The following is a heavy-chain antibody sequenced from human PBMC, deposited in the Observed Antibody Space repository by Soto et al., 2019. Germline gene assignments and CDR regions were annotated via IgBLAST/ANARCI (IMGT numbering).Heavy chain of an antibody. CDR1: GDSVSTNSVG. CDR2: TYYRSKWYN. J-gene: IGHJ4*02. CDR3: ARSSSWSFDY. Sequence: KQSQTLSLTCAISGDSVSTNSVGWHWIRQSPSRGLEWLGRTYYRSKWYNDYAVSVKSRITINPDTSKNQFSLQLNSVTPEDTAVYYCARSSSWSFDYWGQGTLVTVSS. D-gene: IGHD6-13*01. V-gene: IGHV6-1*01.